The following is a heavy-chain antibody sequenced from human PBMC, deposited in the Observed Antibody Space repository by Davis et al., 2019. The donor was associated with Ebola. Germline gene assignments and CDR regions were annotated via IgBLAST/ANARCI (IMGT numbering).Heavy chain of an antibody. CDR1: GFALKTSGVG. Sequence: SGPPLVKPTQTLSLTCTFSGFALKTSGVGVGWVRQAPGKALEWLALIYWDDDKRYSPSLKSRLTITSDTSKNQVVLTMTNMDPVDTATYYCAHRHRGGVGIVGATDAFDIWGPGTMVAVSS. CDR2: IYWDDDK. J-gene: IGHJ3*02. V-gene: IGHV2-5*02. CDR3: AHRHRGGVGIVGATDAFDI. D-gene: IGHD1-26*01.